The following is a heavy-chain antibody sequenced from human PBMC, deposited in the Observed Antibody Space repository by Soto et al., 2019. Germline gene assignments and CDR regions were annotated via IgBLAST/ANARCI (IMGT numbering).Heavy chain of an antibody. CDR3: ARRWSGTDY. V-gene: IGHV4-59*01. Sequence: QVHLQESGPGLVQPSETLSLNCTVSGGSISVFYWNWIRQSPGKGLEWIGYVHHSGTTSYNPSLGSRVTISLDTSKNQFSLRLTSVTAADTAVYYCARRWSGTDYWGQGILVTVSS. CDR1: GGSISVFY. D-gene: IGHD3-10*01. CDR2: VHHSGTT. J-gene: IGHJ4*02.